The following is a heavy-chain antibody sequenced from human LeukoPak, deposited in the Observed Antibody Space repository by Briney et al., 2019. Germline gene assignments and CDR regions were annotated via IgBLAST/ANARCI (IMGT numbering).Heavy chain of an antibody. D-gene: IGHD1-26*01. CDR3: TRDKSGSYTRDYFDY. CDR2: IRSKAYGATT. CDR1: GLTFGDEA. J-gene: IGHJ4*02. Sequence: PGGSLRLSCTASGLTFGDEAMSWFRQAPGKGLEWVGFIRSKAYGATTEYAASVKGRFTISRDDSKSIAYLQMNGLKTEDTAVYYCTRDKSGSYTRDYFDYWGQGALATVSS. V-gene: IGHV3-49*03.